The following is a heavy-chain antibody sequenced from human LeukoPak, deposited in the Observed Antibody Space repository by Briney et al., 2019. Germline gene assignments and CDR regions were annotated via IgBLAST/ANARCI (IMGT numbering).Heavy chain of an antibody. CDR2: IKQDGSEK. J-gene: IGHJ5*02. CDR1: AFTFSSHW. CDR3: ARSRDLTTGVAWFDP. Sequence: PGGSLRLSCAASAFTFSSHWMSWVRQAPGKGLEWVANIKQDGSEKYYVDSVKGRFTISRDNAKNSLYLQMNNLRAKDTAVYYCARSRDLTTGVAWFDPWGQGTLVTVSS. D-gene: IGHD4-23*01. V-gene: IGHV3-7*01.